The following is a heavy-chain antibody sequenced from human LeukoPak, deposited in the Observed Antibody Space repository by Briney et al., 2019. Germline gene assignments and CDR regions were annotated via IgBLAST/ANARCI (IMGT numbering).Heavy chain of an antibody. J-gene: IGHJ6*02. Sequence: ASVKVSCKASGYTFTSYGISWVRQAPGQGLEWMGWIGAYNGNTNYAQKLQGRVTMTTDTSTSTAYMELRSLRSDDTAVYYCARDTVQLESYYYGMDVWGQGTTVTVSS. CDR1: GYTFTSYG. CDR2: IGAYNGNT. D-gene: IGHD1-1*01. CDR3: ARDTVQLESYYYGMDV. V-gene: IGHV1-18*01.